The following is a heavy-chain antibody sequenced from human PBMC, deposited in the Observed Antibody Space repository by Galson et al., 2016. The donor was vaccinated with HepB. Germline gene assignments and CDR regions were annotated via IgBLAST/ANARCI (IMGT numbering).Heavy chain of an antibody. V-gene: IGHV1-2*04. CDR3: AKVLTPRSPVDAFDI. CDR2: INPNSCAT. CDR1: GYSFTGYY. Sequence: SCKASGYSFTGYYVHWWRQAPGQGLQWMGWINPNSCATYSAQQFQGSVTLTRDTSISTAYMEVTRLRSDETAKYFCAKVLTPRSPVDAFDIWGQGTMITVSS. J-gene: IGHJ3*02.